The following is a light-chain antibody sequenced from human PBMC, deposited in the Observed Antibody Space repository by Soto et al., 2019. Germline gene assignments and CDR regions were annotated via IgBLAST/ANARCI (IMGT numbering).Light chain of an antibody. CDR1: SSDVGGYNY. J-gene: IGLJ1*01. Sequence: QSALTQPASVSGSPGQSITISCTGTSSDVGGYNYVSWFQHHPGKAPKLIIYDVSNRPSGVSNRFSGSKSGNTASLIISGLQAEDEADYYCSSYTSSSTLVFGPGTKVTVL. CDR3: SSYTSSSTLV. V-gene: IGLV2-14*03. CDR2: DVS.